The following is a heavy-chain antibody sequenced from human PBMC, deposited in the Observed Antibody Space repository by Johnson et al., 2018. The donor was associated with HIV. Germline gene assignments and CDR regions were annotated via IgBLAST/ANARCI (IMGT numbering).Heavy chain of an antibody. D-gene: IGHD3-10*01. CDR2: INWNGGST. CDR1: GFTFDDYA. J-gene: IGHJ3*02. CDR3: YGSGSYYNDAFDI. Sequence: LLVESGGGLVQPGRSLRLSCAASGFTFDDYAMHWVRQAPGKGLEWVSGINWNGGSTGYADSVKGRFTISRDNAKNSLYLQMNSLRAEDTALYYCYGSGSYYNDAFDIWGQGTMVTVSS. V-gene: IGHV3-9*01.